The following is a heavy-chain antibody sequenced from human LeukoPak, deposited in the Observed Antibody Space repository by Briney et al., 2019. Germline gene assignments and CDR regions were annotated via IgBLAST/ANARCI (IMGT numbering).Heavy chain of an antibody. CDR1: GGSFSGYY. CDR2: INQSGST. D-gene: IGHD2-2*01. V-gene: IGHV4-34*01. Sequence: SETLSLTCAVYGGSFSGYYWSWIRQPPGKGLEWIGEINQSGSTNYNPSLKSRVTISVDTSKNQFSLKLSSVTAADTAVYYCARVVRDIVVVPAARGVWFDPWGQGTLVTVSS. J-gene: IGHJ5*02. CDR3: ARVVRDIVVVPAARGVWFDP.